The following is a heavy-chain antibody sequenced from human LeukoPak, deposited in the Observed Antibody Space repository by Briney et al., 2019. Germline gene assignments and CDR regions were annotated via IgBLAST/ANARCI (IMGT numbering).Heavy chain of an antibody. CDR1: GDSISTSSYY. Sequence: PSETLSLTCSVSGDSISTSSYYWGWIRQPPGKGLEWIGTIYYRGSTYYNPSLTSRVTISADTSKNQFSLKLSSVTAADTAVYYCARHKDYYYSYMDVWGKGTTVTISS. CDR2: IYYRGST. J-gene: IGHJ6*03. V-gene: IGHV4-39*01. CDR3: ARHKDYYYSYMDV.